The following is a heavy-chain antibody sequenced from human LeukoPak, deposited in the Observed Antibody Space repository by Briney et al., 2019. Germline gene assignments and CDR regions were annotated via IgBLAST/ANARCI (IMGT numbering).Heavy chain of an antibody. J-gene: IGHJ4*02. CDR2: ISYDGSNK. D-gene: IGHD6-13*01. CDR3: ARDIRYSSSWYPFNY. V-gene: IGHV3-30*03. Sequence: PGGSLRLSCAASGFTFSSYSMNWVRQAPGKGLEWVAVISYDGSNKYYADSVKGRFTISRDNSKNTLYLQMNSLRAEDTAVYYCARDIRYSSSWYPFNYWGQGTLVTVSS. CDR1: GFTFSSYS.